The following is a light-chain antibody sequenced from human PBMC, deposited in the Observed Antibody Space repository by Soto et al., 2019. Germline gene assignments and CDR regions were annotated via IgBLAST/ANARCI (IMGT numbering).Light chain of an antibody. CDR3: LHYGSSKYT. V-gene: IGKV3-20*01. CDR2: GAS. Sequence: EIVVTQYPGTLSLSPGERATLSCRASQRVSSSYLAWYKQKHGQAPRLLIYGASSRATVITDRFSGSRSRTDFKLTISGLQPAHFAVYYCLHYGSSKYTFGRGTKLEIK. J-gene: IGKJ2*01. CDR1: QRVSSSY.